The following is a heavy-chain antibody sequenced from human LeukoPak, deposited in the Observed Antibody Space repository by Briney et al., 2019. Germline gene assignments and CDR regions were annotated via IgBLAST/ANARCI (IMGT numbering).Heavy chain of an antibody. CDR2: INYSGST. Sequence: PSETLSLTCAVYGGSFSGYYWSWIRQPPGKGLEWIGEINYSGSTNYNPSLKSRVTISVDTSKNQFSLKLSSVAAADTAAYYCAREMPTVGPHWGQGTLVTVSS. D-gene: IGHD5-24*01. CDR1: GGSFSGYY. V-gene: IGHV4-34*01. J-gene: IGHJ4*02. CDR3: AREMPTVGPH.